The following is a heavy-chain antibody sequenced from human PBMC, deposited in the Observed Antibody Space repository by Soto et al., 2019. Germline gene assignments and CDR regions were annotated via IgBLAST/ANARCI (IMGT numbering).Heavy chain of an antibody. Sequence: ASVKVSCKASGFTFTSSAVQWVRQARGQRLEWIGWIVVGSGNTNYAQKFQERVTITRDMSTSTAYMELSSLRSEDTAVYYCARPASHSLNYYGMDVWGQGTTVTVSS. J-gene: IGHJ6*02. V-gene: IGHV1-58*01. CDR3: ARPASHSLNYYGMDV. CDR2: IVVGSGNT. CDR1: GFTFTSSA. D-gene: IGHD5-18*01.